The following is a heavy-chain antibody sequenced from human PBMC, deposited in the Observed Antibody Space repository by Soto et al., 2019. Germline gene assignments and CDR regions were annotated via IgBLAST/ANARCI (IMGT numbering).Heavy chain of an antibody. Sequence: SETLSLTCTVSGASVSSESHAWSWIRQPPGKGLEWVGYMSYSGTTNCNPSLKSRLAMSVDRSKNQFSMKLSSVTAADTALYFCARDNLGSLDDWGQGTMVTVSA. V-gene: IGHV4-61*01. CDR1: GASVSSESHA. J-gene: IGHJ4*02. CDR2: MSYSGTT. D-gene: IGHD1-20*01. CDR3: ARDNLGSLDD.